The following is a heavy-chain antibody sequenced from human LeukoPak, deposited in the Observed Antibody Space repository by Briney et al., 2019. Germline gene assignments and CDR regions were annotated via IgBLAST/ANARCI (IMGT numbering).Heavy chain of an antibody. CDR3: ARDPRTIAAAGYYYYYMDV. CDR1: GYTFTGYY. D-gene: IGHD6-13*01. Sequence: AASVKVSCKASGYTFTGYYMHWVRQAPGQGLEWMGWINPNSGGTNYAQKFQGRVTMTRDTSTSTVYMELSSLRSEDTAVYYCARDPRTIAAAGYYYYYMDVWGKGTTVTISS. V-gene: IGHV1-2*02. J-gene: IGHJ6*03. CDR2: INPNSGGT.